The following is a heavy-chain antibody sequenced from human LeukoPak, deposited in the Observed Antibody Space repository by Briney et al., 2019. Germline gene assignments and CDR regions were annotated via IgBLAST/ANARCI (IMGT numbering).Heavy chain of an antibody. J-gene: IGHJ4*02. CDR3: AKPRGLTIVGAHFDY. Sequence: GGSLRLSCAASGFTFSSYAMSWVRQAPGKGLEWVSTISAGDSTYYPDSVKGRFIISRNNSKNTLYLQMNSLRAEDTALYYCAKPRGLTIVGAHFDYWGQGTLVTVSS. D-gene: IGHD1-26*01. CDR1: GFTFSSYA. V-gene: IGHV3-23*01. CDR2: ISAGDST.